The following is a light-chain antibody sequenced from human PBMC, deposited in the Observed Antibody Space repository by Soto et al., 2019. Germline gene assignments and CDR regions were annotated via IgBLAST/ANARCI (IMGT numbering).Light chain of an antibody. CDR1: SSDVGPDDD. Sequence: QSALTQPPSASGAPGQSVTISCTGTSSDVGPDDDVAWFQQLPGKAPKLLIYADNKRPSGVPDRFSGSKSGTTASLTVSGLQAEDEADYYCRSYARTQSPQVFGGGTKLTVL. J-gene: IGLJ2*01. V-gene: IGLV2-8*01. CDR2: ADN. CDR3: RSYARTQSPQV.